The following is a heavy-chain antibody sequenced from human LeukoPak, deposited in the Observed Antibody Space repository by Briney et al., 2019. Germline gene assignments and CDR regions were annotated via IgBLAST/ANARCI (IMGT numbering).Heavy chain of an antibody. CDR1: GFTFSSSW. CDR3: ARPHNNWRWYFDL. J-gene: IGHJ2*01. D-gene: IGHD3-3*01. Sequence: QPGGSLRLSCAASGFTFSSSWMNWVHQSPGKGLEWVANIKEDGTEKYYVDPVKGRFTIFRDNARNSLYLQMNSLRAEDTAVYYCARPHNNWRWYFDLWGRGTLVTVSS. V-gene: IGHV3-7*03. CDR2: IKEDGTEK.